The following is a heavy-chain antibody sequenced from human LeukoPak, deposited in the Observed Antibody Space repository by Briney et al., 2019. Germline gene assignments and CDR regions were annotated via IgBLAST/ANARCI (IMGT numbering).Heavy chain of an antibody. V-gene: IGHV3-21*01. CDR1: GFTXXXXA. Sequence: SLRLSXXXXGFTXXXXAMSWVRXAPGKGLGWVSSISSSSSYIYYADSVKGRFTISRDNAKNSLYLQMNSLRAEDTAVYYCARVMTTVGKTDYWGQGTLVTVSS. CDR2: ISSSSSYI. CDR3: ARVMTTVGKTDY. D-gene: IGHD4-23*01. J-gene: IGHJ4*02.